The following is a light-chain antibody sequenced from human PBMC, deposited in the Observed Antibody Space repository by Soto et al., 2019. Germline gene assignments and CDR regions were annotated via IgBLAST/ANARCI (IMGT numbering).Light chain of an antibody. CDR2: GAS. V-gene: IGKV3-20*01. CDR1: QSVSSSY. CDR3: QQYSSSPPEFT. J-gene: IGKJ3*01. Sequence: EIGLTQSPGTLSLSPGERATLSCRASQSVSSSYLAWYQQRPGKAPRLLIFGASYRATGIPDRFSGSGSGTAFTLTISRLEPEDFSVYYCQQYSSSPPEFTFGPGTRVDSK.